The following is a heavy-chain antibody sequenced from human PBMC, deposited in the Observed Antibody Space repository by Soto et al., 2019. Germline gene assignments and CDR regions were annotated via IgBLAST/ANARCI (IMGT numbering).Heavy chain of an antibody. CDR2: IYHSGST. J-gene: IGHJ6*02. Sequence: KPSETLSLTCAVSGGSISSSNWWSWVRQPPGKGLEWIGEIYHSGSTNYNPSLKSRVTISVDKSKNQFSLKLSSVTAADTAVYYCASRYCSSTSCSLYYYYYGMDVWGQGTTVTVS. D-gene: IGHD2-2*01. CDR1: GGSISSSNW. CDR3: ASRYCSSTSCSLYYYYYGMDV. V-gene: IGHV4-4*02.